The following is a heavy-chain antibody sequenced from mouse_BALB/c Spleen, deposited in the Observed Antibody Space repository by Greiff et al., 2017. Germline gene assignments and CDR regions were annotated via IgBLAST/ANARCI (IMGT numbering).Heavy chain of an antibody. CDR3: AEGGYGDYLDY. V-gene: IGHV2-3*01. CDR1: GFSLTSYG. D-gene: IGHD2-13*01. J-gene: IGHJ2*01. CDR2: IWGDGST. Sequence: VKLLESGPGLVAPSQSLPITCTVPGFSLTSYGVSWVRQPPGKGLEWMGVIWGDGSTNYHSALISRLSISKDNSKSQVFLKLNSLLTDDTAAYYCAEGGYGDYLDYGGEGTTITVSS.